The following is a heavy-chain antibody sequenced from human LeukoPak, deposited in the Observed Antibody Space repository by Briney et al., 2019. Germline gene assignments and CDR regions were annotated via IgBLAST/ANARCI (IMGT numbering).Heavy chain of an antibody. Sequence: ASVKVSCKASGYTFTGYYIHWVRQAPGQGLEWMGRIHPNSGGTNYAQKFQAWVTMTRDTSISIAYMELSRLRSDDTAVYYCGGRGDAGGGVGVWGEGTMVTVSS. J-gene: IGHJ3*01. V-gene: IGHV1-2*04. CDR2: IHPNSGGT. CDR3: GGRGDAGGGVGV. D-gene: IGHD3-16*01. CDR1: GYTFTGYY.